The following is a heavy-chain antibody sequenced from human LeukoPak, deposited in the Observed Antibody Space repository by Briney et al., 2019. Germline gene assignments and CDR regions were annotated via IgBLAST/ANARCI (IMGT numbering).Heavy chain of an antibody. CDR1: GFTSDDYA. CDR3: AKDWNDSSGFPDY. J-gene: IGHJ4*02. CDR2: ISWDGGST. D-gene: IGHD3-22*01. Sequence: GGSLRLSCAASGFTSDDYAMHWVRQAPGKGLEWVSLISWDGGSTYYADSVKGRFTISRDNSKNSLYLQMNSLRAEDTALYYCAKDWNDSSGFPDYWDQGTLVTVS. V-gene: IGHV3-43D*03.